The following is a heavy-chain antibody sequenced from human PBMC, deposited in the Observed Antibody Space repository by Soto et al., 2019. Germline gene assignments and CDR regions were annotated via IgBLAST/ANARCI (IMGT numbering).Heavy chain of an antibody. CDR2: ISSSSSTI. D-gene: IGHD6-13*01. J-gene: IGHJ5*02. Sequence: GGSLRLSCAASGFTLSSYSMNWVRQAPGKGLKWVSYISSSSSTIYYADSVKGRFTISRDNAKNSLYLQMNILRAEDTAVYYCARHPERIAQIGWFDPWGQGT. CDR3: ARHPERIAQIGWFDP. CDR1: GFTLSSYS. V-gene: IGHV3-48*01.